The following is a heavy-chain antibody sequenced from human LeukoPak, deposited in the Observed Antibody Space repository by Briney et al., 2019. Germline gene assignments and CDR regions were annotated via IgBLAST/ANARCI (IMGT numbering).Heavy chain of an antibody. J-gene: IGHJ4*02. CDR3: ARDKTRGLGYSYSKSGNYFDY. V-gene: IGHV3-43*01. Sequence: PGGSLRLSCAASGFTFDDYTMHWVRQAPGKGLEWVSLISWDGGSTYYADSVEGRFTISRDNAKNSLYLQMNSLRAEDTAVYSCARDKTRGLGYSYSKSGNYFDYWGQGTLVTVSS. CDR2: ISWDGGST. D-gene: IGHD5-18*01. CDR1: GFTFDDYT.